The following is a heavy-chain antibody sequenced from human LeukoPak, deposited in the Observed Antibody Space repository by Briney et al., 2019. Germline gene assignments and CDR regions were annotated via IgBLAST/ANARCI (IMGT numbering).Heavy chain of an antibody. CDR1: GFTFSTYA. V-gene: IGHV3-23*01. D-gene: IGHD4-17*01. J-gene: IGHJ4*02. CDR3: ATALYGDYGRFDY. Sequence: PGGSLRLSCAASGFTFSTYAMSWVRQAPGKGLDWVSTISDGGSDTHYADSVKGRFTISRDDSKNTLYLQMNSLRAEDTAVYYCATALYGDYGRFDYWGQGTLVTVSS. CDR2: ISDGGSDT.